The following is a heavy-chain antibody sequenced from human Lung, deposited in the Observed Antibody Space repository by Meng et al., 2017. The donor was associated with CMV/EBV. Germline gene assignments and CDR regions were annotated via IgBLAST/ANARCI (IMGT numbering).Heavy chain of an antibody. CDR3: ARTRYDSSGYDAYYYYAMDV. CDR2: IIPIFGTA. D-gene: IGHD3-22*01. CDR1: GGNFGTYA. V-gene: IGHV1-69*05. J-gene: IGHJ6*02. Sequence: SVKVSXKASGGNFGTYAISWVRQAPGQGLEWMGGIIPIFGTASFAQKFQGRVTITTDESTAYMELSSLRSEDAAVYYCARTRYDSSGYDAYYYYAMDVWGQGXTVTVS.